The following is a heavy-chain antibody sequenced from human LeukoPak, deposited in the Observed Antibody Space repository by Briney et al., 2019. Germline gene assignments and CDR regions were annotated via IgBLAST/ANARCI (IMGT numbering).Heavy chain of an antibody. D-gene: IGHD3-3*01. Sequence: GGSLRLSCTASGFSFSTYNMNWVRQTPEKGLEWVSSISGSGTYIYYAGSVKGRFTISRDNAKNSVYLQMNSLRADDTAVYYCARDPYCSVGRCYDFWSGFYSFHSWGQGTLVTVSS. V-gene: IGHV3-21*01. CDR1: GFSFSTYN. J-gene: IGHJ4*02. CDR3: ARDPYCSVGRCYDFWSGFYSFHS. CDR2: ISGSGTYI.